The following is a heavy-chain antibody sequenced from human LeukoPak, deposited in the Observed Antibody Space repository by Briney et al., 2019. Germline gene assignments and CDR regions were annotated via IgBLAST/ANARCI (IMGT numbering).Heavy chain of an antibody. V-gene: IGHV4-34*01. CDR3: ARALYGDYVDY. D-gene: IGHD4-17*01. J-gene: IGHJ4*02. Sequence: SETLSLTCAVYGGSFSGYYWSWIRQPPGKGLEWIGEINHSGSTNYNPSLKSRVTISVDTSKNQFSLKLSSVTAADTAVYYCARALYGDYVDYWGQGTLVTVSS. CDR2: INHSGST. CDR1: GGSFSGYY.